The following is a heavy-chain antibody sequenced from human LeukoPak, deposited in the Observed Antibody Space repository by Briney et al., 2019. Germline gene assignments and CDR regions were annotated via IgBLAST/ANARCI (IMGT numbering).Heavy chain of an antibody. J-gene: IGHJ4*02. V-gene: IGHV3-23*01. CDR1: GFIFNNYG. CDR2: ISNDGCGT. Sequence: PGGSLRLSCAASGFIFNNYGLVWVRQAPGKGLEWVSAISNDGCGTTYAHFVKGRFSVSRDNSKNTLFLQMNSLRAEDTAIYYCAKGSSGYFFDLWGQGTLVTVSS. CDR3: AKGSSGYFFDL. D-gene: IGHD3-22*01.